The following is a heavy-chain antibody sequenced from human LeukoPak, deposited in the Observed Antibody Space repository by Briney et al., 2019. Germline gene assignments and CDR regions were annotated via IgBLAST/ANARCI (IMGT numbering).Heavy chain of an antibody. J-gene: IGHJ3*02. CDR3: ARHFREANVDIVATTRYAFDI. CDR1: GGSISSSSYY. V-gene: IGHV4-39*01. CDR2: IYYSGNT. Sequence: SETLSLTCTVSGGSISSSSYYWGWIRQPPGKGLEWIGSIYYSGNTYYNPSLKSRVTISVDTSKNQFSLKLSSVTAADTAVYYCARHFREANVDIVATTRYAFDIWGQGTMVTVSS. D-gene: IGHD5-12*01.